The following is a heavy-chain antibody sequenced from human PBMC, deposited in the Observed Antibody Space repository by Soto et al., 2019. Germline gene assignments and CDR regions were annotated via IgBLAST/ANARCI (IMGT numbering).Heavy chain of an antibody. J-gene: IGHJ3*02. V-gene: IGHV3-15*07. CDR3: TTDLGSLGPFDI. CDR2: IKSKTDGGTT. D-gene: IGHD1-26*01. CDR1: GFTFSNAW. Sequence: GGSLRLSCAASGFTFSNAWMNWFRQAPGKGLEWVGRIKSKTDGGTTDYAAPVKGRFTISRDDSKNTLYLQMNSLKTEDTAVYYCTTDLGSLGPFDIWGQGTMVTVSS.